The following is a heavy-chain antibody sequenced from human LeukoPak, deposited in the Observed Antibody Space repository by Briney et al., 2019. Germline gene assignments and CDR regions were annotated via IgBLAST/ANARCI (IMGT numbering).Heavy chain of an antibody. J-gene: IGHJ4*02. Sequence: GGSLRLSCAASGFTFSSYAMHWVRQAPGKGLERVAVISYDGSNKYYADSVKGRFTISRDNSKNTLYLQMNSLRAEDTAVYYCARELVYYYDSSGYYYGGFDYWGQGTLVTVSS. D-gene: IGHD3-22*01. CDR3: ARELVYYYDSSGYYYGGFDY. CDR2: ISYDGSNK. V-gene: IGHV3-30-3*01. CDR1: GFTFSSYA.